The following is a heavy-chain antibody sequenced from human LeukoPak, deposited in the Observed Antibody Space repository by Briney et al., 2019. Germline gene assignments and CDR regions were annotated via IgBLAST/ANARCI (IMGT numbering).Heavy chain of an antibody. Sequence: APVEVSCKASGYTFTSYDINWVRQATGQGLEWMGWMNPNSGNTGYAQKFQGRVTITRNTSISTAYKELSSLRSEDTVVHYCARGAAAVRASDYWGQGTLVTVSS. CDR2: MNPNSGNT. D-gene: IGHD6-13*01. J-gene: IGHJ4*02. CDR1: GYTFTSYD. CDR3: ARGAAAVRASDY. V-gene: IGHV1-8*03.